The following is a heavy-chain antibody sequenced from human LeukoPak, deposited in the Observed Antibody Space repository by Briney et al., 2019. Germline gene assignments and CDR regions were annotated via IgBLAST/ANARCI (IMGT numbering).Heavy chain of an antibody. J-gene: IGHJ4*02. D-gene: IGHD6-19*01. CDR3: ARDRIAVAGPAVYFDY. Sequence: GGSLTLFCAVSEFTFSICSTNWVRQAPGEGLEWVSYISSDGSTIYYADSVKGRFTISRDNAKNSLYLQMNSLRAEDTAVYYCARDRIAVAGPAVYFDYWGQGTLVTVSS. CDR2: ISSDGSTI. V-gene: IGHV3-48*04. CDR1: EFTFSICS.